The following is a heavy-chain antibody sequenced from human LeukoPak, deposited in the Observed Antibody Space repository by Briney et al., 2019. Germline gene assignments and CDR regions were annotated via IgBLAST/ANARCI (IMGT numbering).Heavy chain of an antibody. Sequence: GGSLRLSCAASGFTFSSHDMSWVRQAPGKGLDWVSAVSASGGRTYDADSVKGRFIISRDNSKNTVYLQMNSLRAEDTAVYYCAKDSTRTGTNYFDFWGQGTLVTVSS. CDR1: GFTFSSHD. D-gene: IGHD1-1*01. CDR3: AKDSTRTGTNYFDF. CDR2: VSASGGRT. V-gene: IGHV3-23*01. J-gene: IGHJ4*02.